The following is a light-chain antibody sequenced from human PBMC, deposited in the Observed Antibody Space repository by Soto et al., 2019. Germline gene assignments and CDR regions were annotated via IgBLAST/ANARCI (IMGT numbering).Light chain of an antibody. V-gene: IGKV3-15*01. J-gene: IGKJ1*01. CDR2: GAS. Sequence: EIVMTQSPATLSVSPGERATLSCRASQSVSSNLAWYQHKPGQAPRLLIYGASTRATGIPARFSGSGSGTEFTLIISSLQSEDFAVYYCQQYDDWPPRWTFGQGTKVDVK. CDR3: QQYDDWPPRWT. CDR1: QSVSSN.